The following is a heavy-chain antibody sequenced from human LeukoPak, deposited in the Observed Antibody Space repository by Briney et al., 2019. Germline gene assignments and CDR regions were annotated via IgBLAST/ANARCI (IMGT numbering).Heavy chain of an antibody. CDR2: IWYDGSNK. CDR3: ARAYLVWFRELLPSASNGMDV. V-gene: IGHV3-33*01. CDR1: GFTFSSYG. Sequence: PGGSLRLSCAASGFTFSSYGMPWVRQAPGKGRGGGAVIWYDGSNKYYADSVKGRFTISRDNSKNTLYLQMNSLRAEDTTVYYCARAYLVWFRELLPSASNGMDVWGQGTTVTVSS. D-gene: IGHD3-10*01. J-gene: IGHJ6*02.